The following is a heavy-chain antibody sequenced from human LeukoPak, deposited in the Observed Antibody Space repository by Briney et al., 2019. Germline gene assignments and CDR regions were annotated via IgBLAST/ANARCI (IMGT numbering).Heavy chain of an antibody. CDR3: AKDIYGGNSDAFDI. Sequence: GGSLRLSCAASGFTFDDYAMLWVRQAPGKGLEWVSGISWNSGSIGYADSVKGRFTISRDNAKNSLYLQMNSLRAEDTALYYCAKDIYGGNSDAFDIWGQGTMVTVSS. D-gene: IGHD4-23*01. V-gene: IGHV3-9*01. CDR2: ISWNSGSI. J-gene: IGHJ3*02. CDR1: GFTFDDYA.